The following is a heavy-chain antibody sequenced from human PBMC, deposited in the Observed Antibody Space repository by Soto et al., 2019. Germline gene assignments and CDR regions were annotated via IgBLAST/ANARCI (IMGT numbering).Heavy chain of an antibody. Sequence: EVQLVESGGGLVQPGGSLRLSCAASGFTFSTYWMNWVRQAPGKGLEWVANIKQDGSDKYYVGSVKGRFTISRDNTKNSLYLQMNSLRAEDTAVYYCAKGGDSYGYLFDYWGQGILVTVSS. J-gene: IGHJ4*02. CDR2: IKQDGSDK. CDR3: AKGGDSYGYLFDY. D-gene: IGHD5-18*01. V-gene: IGHV3-7*01. CDR1: GFTFSTYW.